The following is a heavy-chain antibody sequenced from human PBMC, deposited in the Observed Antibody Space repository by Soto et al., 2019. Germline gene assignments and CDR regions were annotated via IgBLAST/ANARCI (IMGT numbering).Heavy chain of an antibody. Sequence: TVSCRASGCTITSYYMLGVRQAPGQGLEWMGIINPSGGSTSYAQKFQGRVTMTRDTSTSTVYMELSSLRSEDTAVYYCARVSSGYSSSWFDYWGQGTLVTVSS. CDR2: INPSGGST. J-gene: IGHJ4*02. D-gene: IGHD6-13*01. V-gene: IGHV1-46*01. CDR3: ARVSSGYSSSWFDY. CDR1: GCTITSYY.